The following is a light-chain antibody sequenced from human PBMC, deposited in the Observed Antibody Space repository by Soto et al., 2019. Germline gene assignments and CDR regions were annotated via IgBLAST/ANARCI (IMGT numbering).Light chain of an antibody. J-gene: IGKJ1*01. CDR2: KAS. CDR1: QTISSW. V-gene: IGKV1-5*03. CDR3: QQYNSYSEA. Sequence: DIQMTQSPSTLSGSVGDRVTITCRASQTISSWLAWYQQKPGKAPKLLIYKASTLKSGVPSRLSGSGSGTAFTVTISSLEPDDFATEYEQQYNSYSEAFGQGTEVERK.